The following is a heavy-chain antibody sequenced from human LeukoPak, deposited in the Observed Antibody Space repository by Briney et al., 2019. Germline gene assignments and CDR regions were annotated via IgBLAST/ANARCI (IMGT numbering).Heavy chain of an antibody. J-gene: IGHJ3*02. V-gene: IGHV3-21*01. D-gene: IGHD6-6*01. CDR2: ISSSSSYI. CDR3: AREGSSSQGAFDI. CDR1: GFTFSSYS. Sequence: TGGSLRLSCAASGFTFSSYSMNWVRQAPGKGLEWVSSISSSSSYIYYADSVKGRFTISRDNAKNSLYLQMNSLRAEDTAVYYCAREGSSSQGAFDIWGQGTMVTVSS.